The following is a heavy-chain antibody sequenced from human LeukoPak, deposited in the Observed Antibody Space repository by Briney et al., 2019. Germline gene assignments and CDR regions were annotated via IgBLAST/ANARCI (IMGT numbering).Heavy chain of an antibody. V-gene: IGHV4-59*01. J-gene: IGHJ4*02. CDR3: ARCTSCSEVGTIDY. D-gene: IGHD2-2*01. CDR2: IYYSGST. CDR1: GGSISSYY. Sequence: PSETLSLTCTVSGGSISSYYWSWIRQPPGKGLEWIGYIYYSGSTNYNLSLKSRVTISVDTSKNQFSLKLSSVTAADTAVYYCARCTSCSEVGTIDYWGQGTLVTVSS.